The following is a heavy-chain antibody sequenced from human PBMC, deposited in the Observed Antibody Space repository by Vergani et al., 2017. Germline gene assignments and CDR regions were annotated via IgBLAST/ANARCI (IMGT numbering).Heavy chain of an antibody. D-gene: IGHD5-18*01. J-gene: IGHJ4*02. CDR3: TRAQRGYSYGYSDY. CDR1: GFTVSSNY. CDR2: IRSKAYGGTT. Sequence: EVQLVESGGGLVQPGGSLRLSCAASGFTVSSNYMSWVRQAPGKGLEWVGFIRSKAYGGTTEYAASVKGRFTISRDDSKSIAYLQMNSLKTEDTAVYYCTRAQRGYSYGYSDYWGQGTLVTVSS. V-gene: IGHV3-49*04.